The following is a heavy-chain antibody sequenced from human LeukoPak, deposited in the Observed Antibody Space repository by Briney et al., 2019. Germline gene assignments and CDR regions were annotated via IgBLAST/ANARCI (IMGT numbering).Heavy chain of an antibody. J-gene: IGHJ6*03. D-gene: IGHD3-3*01. V-gene: IGHV4-4*07. CDR1: GGSISSYY. CDR3: AREGYDFWSGYSDYFYYYMDV. CDR2: IYASGST. Sequence: PSETLSLTCTVSGGSISSYYWSWIRQLGGRGLEGIGRIYASGSTNYNPSLKGRVTMSVDTSKNQFSLKLSSVTAADTAVYYCAREGYDFWSGYSDYFYYYMDVWGKGTTVTVSS.